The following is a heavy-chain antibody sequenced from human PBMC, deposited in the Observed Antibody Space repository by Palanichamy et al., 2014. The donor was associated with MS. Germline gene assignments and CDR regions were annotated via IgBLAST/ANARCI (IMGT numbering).Heavy chain of an antibody. D-gene: IGHD6-19*01. V-gene: IGHV4-59*01. J-gene: IGHJ5*02. CDR2: IYYSGTT. Sequence: QVQLQESGPGLVKPSETLSLTCTVSGDSMSSYFWSWIRQPPEKGLEWIGSIYYSGTTNYNPSLRSRVTMSVDTSKKQFSLKLSSVTAADTAVYYCARDPHVAGVAGTGWFDPWGQGTLVTVSS. CDR1: GDSMSSYF. CDR3: ARDPHVAGVAGTGWFDP.